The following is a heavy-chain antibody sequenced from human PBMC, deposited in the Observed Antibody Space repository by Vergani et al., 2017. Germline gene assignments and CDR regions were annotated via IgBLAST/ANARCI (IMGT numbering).Heavy chain of an antibody. CDR3: ASGGGYCSGGSCFTLHTYYYYGMDV. CDR2: MNPNSGNT. D-gene: IGHD2-15*01. J-gene: IGHJ6*02. CDR1: GYTFTSYD. Sequence: QVQLVQSGAEVKTPGASVKVSCKASGYTFTSYDINWVRQATGQGLEWMGWMNPNSGNTGYAQKFQGRVTITRNTSIITAYMELSSLRSEDTAVYYCASGGGYCSGGSCFTLHTYYYYGMDVWGQGTTVTVSS. V-gene: IGHV1-8*03.